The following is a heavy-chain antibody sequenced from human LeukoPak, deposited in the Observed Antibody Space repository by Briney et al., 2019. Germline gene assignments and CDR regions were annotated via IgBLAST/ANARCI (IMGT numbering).Heavy chain of an antibody. CDR2: SYRTGSA. CDR3: ARGDYGDSDY. D-gene: IGHD4-17*01. J-gene: IGHJ4*02. CDR1: GGSISDYY. V-gene: IGHV4-59*01. Sequence: SETLSPTCTVSGGSISDYYWSWIRQPPGKGLEWIGYSYRTGSASYNPSLMSRVTISIDASKNQFSLRLRSVTDADTAIYYCARGDYGDSDYWGQGILVTVSS.